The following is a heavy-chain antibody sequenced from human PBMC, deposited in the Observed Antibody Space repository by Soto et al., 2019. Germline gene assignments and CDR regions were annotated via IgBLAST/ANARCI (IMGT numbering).Heavy chain of an antibody. V-gene: IGHV3-21*01. Sequence: GGSLRLSCAASGFNFGAFSLSWVRQAPGKGLEWVSSIDPTTTEIHYADSVEGRFSISRDNAKNSLYLQMISLRLEDTAVYYCERDYLTSDPRETFDSWGQGTLVTVSS. CDR1: GFNFGAFS. CDR3: ERDYLTSDPRETFDS. J-gene: IGHJ4*02. CDR2: IDPTTTEI.